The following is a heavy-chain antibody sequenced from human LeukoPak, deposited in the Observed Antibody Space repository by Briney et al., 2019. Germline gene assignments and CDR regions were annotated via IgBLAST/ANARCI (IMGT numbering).Heavy chain of an antibody. J-gene: IGHJ4*02. CDR2: ISGGGGST. Sequence: GGSLRLSCAASGFTFSSYAMSWVRQAPGKGLEWVSAISGGGGSTYYADSVKGRFTISRDNSKNTLYLQMNSLRAEDTAMYYCAKDDDDLSSISKWGQGTLVTVSS. V-gene: IGHV3-23*01. CDR3: AKDDDDLSSISK. CDR1: GFTFSSYA. D-gene: IGHD2-2*01.